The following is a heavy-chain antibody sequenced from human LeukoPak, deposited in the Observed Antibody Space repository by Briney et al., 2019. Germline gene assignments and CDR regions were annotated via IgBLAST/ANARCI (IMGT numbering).Heavy chain of an antibody. V-gene: IGHV4-34*01. CDR1: GGSFSGYY. Sequence: PSETLSLTCAVYGGSFSGYYWSWIRQPPGKGLEWIGEINHSGSTNYNPSLKSRVTISVDTSKNQFSLKLSSVAAADTAVYYCARGQPHAGGLLWFGELFGIAFDIWGQGTMVTVSS. D-gene: IGHD3-10*01. CDR3: ARGQPHAGGLLWFGELFGIAFDI. CDR2: INHSGST. J-gene: IGHJ3*02.